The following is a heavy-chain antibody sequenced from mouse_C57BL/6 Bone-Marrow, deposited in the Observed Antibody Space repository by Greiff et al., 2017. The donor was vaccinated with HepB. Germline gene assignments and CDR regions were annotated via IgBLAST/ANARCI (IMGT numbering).Heavy chain of an antibody. J-gene: IGHJ1*03. CDR1: GFTFSDYY. Sequence: DVQLVESGGGLVQPGGSLKLSCAASGFTFSDYYMYWVRQTPEKRLEWVAYISNGGGSTYYPDTVKGRFTISRDNAKNTLYLQMSRLKSEDTAMYYCARIHWYFDVWGTGTTVTVSS. CDR3: ARIHWYFDV. V-gene: IGHV5-12*01. CDR2: ISNGGGST.